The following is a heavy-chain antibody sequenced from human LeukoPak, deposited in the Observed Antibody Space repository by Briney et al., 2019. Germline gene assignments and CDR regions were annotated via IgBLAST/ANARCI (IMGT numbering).Heavy chain of an antibody. Sequence: KPSETLSLTCTVSGRSISSYYWSWVRQPPGKGLEWLGYIYYSGSTNYNPSLKSRVTVSVDTSKNQFSLKLSSVTAADTAVYYCARTLGYCSSTSCYGGYYFDYWGQGTLVTVSS. CDR2: IYYSGST. CDR3: ARTLGYCSSTSCYGGYYFDY. V-gene: IGHV4-59*01. D-gene: IGHD2-2*01. J-gene: IGHJ4*02. CDR1: GRSISSYY.